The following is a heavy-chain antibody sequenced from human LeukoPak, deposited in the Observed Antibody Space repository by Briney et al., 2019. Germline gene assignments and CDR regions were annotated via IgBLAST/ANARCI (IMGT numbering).Heavy chain of an antibody. D-gene: IGHD5-24*01. CDR2: IYTSGST. CDR3: ARRDGYNWRRNNWFDP. J-gene: IGHJ5*02. CDR1: GNSFGDYY. V-gene: IGHV4-4*07. Sequence: SETLSLTCTVSGNSFGDYYWSWIRQPAGKGLEWIGRIYTSGSTTYNPSLKSRVTMSVDTSKSQFSLKLSSVTAADTAVYYCARRDGYNWRRNNWFDPWGQGTLVTVSS.